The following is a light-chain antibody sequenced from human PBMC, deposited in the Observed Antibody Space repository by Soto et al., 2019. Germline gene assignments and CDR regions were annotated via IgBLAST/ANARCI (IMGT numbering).Light chain of an antibody. CDR2: RVS. J-gene: IGKJ1*01. V-gene: IGKV2-30*02. Sequence: DVVMTQSPLSLPVTLGQPASISCRSSQSLLHSDGNTYLNWFQQRPGQSPRRLIYRVSNRDSGVPDRFGGSGSGTDFTLQISRVEAEDVGVYYCMQGTHWPPWTFGQGTKGEIK. CDR3: MQGTHWPPWT. CDR1: QSLLHSDGNTY.